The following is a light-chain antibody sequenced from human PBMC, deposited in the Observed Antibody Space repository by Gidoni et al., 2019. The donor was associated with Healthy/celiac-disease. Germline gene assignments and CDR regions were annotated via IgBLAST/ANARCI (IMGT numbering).Light chain of an antibody. CDR3: SSYTSSSTPYV. J-gene: IGLJ1*01. V-gene: IGLV2-14*01. Sequence: QSALTQPASVSGSPGQSINISCHGTSSYGGCYNYVSWYQKHPGVSNRFSCSKSGNTASLTISGLQAEDEDDYYCSSYTSSSTPYVFGTGTKVTVL. CDR1: SSYGGCYNY.